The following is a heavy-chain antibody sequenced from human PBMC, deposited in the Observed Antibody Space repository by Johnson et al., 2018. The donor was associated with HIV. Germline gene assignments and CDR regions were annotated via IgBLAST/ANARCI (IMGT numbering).Heavy chain of an antibody. D-gene: IGHD6-19*01. CDR2: ISSDGRNK. J-gene: IGHJ3*02. V-gene: IGHV3-30*04. CDR1: AFAFSSYA. CDR3: ANKPEQWLVDEDAFDI. Sequence: QVQLVESGGGVVQPGKSLRLSCVASAFAFSSYAMHWVRQTPGKGLEWVAVISSDGRNKYFAYSVKGRFILSRDNSKNTLYLQMNSLRAEDTAVYYCANKPEQWLVDEDAFDIWGQGTMVTVSS.